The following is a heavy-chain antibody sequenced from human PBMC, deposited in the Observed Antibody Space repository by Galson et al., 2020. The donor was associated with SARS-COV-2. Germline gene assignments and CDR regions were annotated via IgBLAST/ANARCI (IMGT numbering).Heavy chain of an antibody. D-gene: IGHD3-16*01. CDR2: IYDSGRT. CDR3: ARAQPLKITFGELGSGSYDV. V-gene: IGHV4-31*03. Sequence: SETMSITCIVSGVSMSSGGYSWASIRQHPRQGLEWLGYIYDSGRTPHHPSLKSRDPLSRDTSKNHISLNLNSVTAADTGVYYCARAQPLKITFGELGSGSYDVWGQGTVITVSS. J-gene: IGHJ3*01. CDR1: GVSMSSGGYS.